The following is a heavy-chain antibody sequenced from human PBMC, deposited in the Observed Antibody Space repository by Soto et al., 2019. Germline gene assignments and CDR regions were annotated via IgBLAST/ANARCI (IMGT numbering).Heavy chain of an antibody. D-gene: IGHD4-17*01. CDR2: IWYDGSNK. J-gene: IGHJ4*02. Sequence: GGSLRLSCAASGFTFSSYGMHWVRQAPGKGLEWVAVIWYDGSNKYYADSVKGRFTISRDNSKNTLYLQMNSLRAEDTAVYYCARDEGYGDYGLDYWGQGTLVTVSS. V-gene: IGHV3-33*01. CDR1: GFTFSSYG. CDR3: ARDEGYGDYGLDY.